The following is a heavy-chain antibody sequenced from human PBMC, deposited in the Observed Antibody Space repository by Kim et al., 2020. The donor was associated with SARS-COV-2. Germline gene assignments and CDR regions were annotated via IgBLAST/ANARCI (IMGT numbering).Heavy chain of an antibody. Sequence: NYNPSLKSRVTISVDTSKNQCSLKLSSVTAADTAVYYCARAPNIAAAGDYWGQGTLVTVSS. D-gene: IGHD6-13*01. J-gene: IGHJ4*02. V-gene: IGHV4-34*01. CDR3: ARAPNIAAAGDY.